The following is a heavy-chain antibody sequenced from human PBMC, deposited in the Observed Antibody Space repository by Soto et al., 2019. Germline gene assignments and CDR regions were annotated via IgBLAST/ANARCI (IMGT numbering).Heavy chain of an antibody. CDR2: RYYSEST. D-gene: IGHD2-15*01. J-gene: IGHJ4*02. CDR3: ARTKCSGGSCYSWSLDY. Sequence: SETLSLTCTVSGGSITTGGYYWSWIRQLPGKGLEWIGHRYYSESTYYNPSLKSRVSISLDTSKNQFSLKLSFVTASDTAMYYCARTKCSGGSCYSWSLDYWGQGPPVTVSS. V-gene: IGHV4-31*03. CDR1: GGSITTGGYY.